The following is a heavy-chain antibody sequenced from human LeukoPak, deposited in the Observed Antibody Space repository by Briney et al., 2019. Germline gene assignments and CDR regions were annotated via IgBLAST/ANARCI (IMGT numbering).Heavy chain of an antibody. D-gene: IGHD2-15*01. CDR3: ARDQLYCSGGICYFDY. Sequence: GGSLRLSCAASGFTFSSYWMHWVRQAPGKGLVWVSRINSDGRSTTYADSVKGRFTISRDNAKNTLYLRMNSLRAEDTAVYYCARDQLYCSGGICYFDYWGQGTLVTVSS. V-gene: IGHV3-74*01. CDR2: INSDGRST. J-gene: IGHJ4*02. CDR1: GFTFSSYW.